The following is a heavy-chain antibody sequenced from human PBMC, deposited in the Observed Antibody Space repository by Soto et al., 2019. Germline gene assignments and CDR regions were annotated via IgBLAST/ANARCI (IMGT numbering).Heavy chain of an antibody. CDR1: GYTFTSYG. J-gene: IGHJ5*02. V-gene: IGHV1-18*01. CDR3: ARDSRRYFDWLSTNWFDP. Sequence: QVQLVQSGAEVKKPGASVKVSCKASGYTFTSYGISWVRQAPGQGLEWMGWISAYNGNTNYAQKLQGRVTMTTDTSTSTAYMELRSLRSDDTAVYYCARDSRRYFDWLSTNWFDPWGQGTLVTVSS. D-gene: IGHD3-9*01. CDR2: ISAYNGNT.